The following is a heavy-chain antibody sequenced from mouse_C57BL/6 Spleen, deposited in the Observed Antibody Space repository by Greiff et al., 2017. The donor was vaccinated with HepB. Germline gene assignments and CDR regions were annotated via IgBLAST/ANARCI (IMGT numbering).Heavy chain of an antibody. Sequence: VQLQQSGAELVRPGTSVKMSCKASGYTFTNYWIGWAKQRPGNGLEWIGDIYPGGGYTNYNEKFKGKATLTADKSSSTAYMQFSSLTSEDSAIYYCARITTVVARDYWGQGTTLTVSS. CDR1: GYTFTNYW. V-gene: IGHV1-63*01. D-gene: IGHD1-1*01. J-gene: IGHJ2*01. CDR3: ARITTVVARDY. CDR2: IYPGGGYT.